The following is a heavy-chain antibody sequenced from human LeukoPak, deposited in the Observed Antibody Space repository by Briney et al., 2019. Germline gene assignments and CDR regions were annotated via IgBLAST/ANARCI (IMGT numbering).Heavy chain of an antibody. CDR3: AKSNGYGLVDI. CDR2: IYHSGST. CDR1: GYSISSGYF. J-gene: IGHJ3*02. V-gene: IGHV4-38-2*02. Sequence: SETLSLTCTVSGYSISSGYFWGWIRQPPGKGLECIGTIYHSGSTYYSPSLKSRVTISLDTSRNQFSLKLTSVTAADTAVYYCAKSNGYGLVDIWGQGTMVTVSS. D-gene: IGHD3-10*01.